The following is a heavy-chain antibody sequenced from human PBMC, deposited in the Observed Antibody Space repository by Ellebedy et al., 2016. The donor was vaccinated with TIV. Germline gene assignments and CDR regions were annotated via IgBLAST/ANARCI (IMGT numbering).Heavy chain of an antibody. CDR3: ARDCSGGTCFSGGVDF. D-gene: IGHD2-15*01. CDR2: VYFDGHS. Sequence: SETLSLXCAVSGNSLSSSYWSWIRQPAGRGLEWIGRVYFDGHSNYNPSLQSRGTLSVDTSNNQFSLRLTSVTAADSAIYYCARDCSGGTCFSGGVDFWGQGILVTVSS. V-gene: IGHV4-4*07. J-gene: IGHJ4*02. CDR1: GNSLSSSY.